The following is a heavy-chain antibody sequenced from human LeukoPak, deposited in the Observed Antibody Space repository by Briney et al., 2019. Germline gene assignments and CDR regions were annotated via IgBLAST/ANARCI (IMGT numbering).Heavy chain of an antibody. CDR1: GGSFSGYY. D-gene: IGHD2-8*01. J-gene: IGHJ6*02. V-gene: IGHV4-34*01. Sequence: PSETLSLTCAVFGGSFSGYYWSWIRQSPGKGLEWIGDINHSGSTNYNPSLKSRVTISVDTSKNQFSLKLSSVTAADTAVYYCARVPPVVWRRWNGMDVWGQGTTVTVSS. CDR3: ARVPPVVWRRWNGMDV. CDR2: INHSGST.